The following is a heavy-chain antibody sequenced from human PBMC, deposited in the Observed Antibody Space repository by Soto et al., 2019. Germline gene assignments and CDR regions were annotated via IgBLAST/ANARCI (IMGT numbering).Heavy chain of an antibody. Sequence: ASVKVSCKASGYTFTSYAMHWVRQAPGQRLEWMGWINADNSNTKYAQKFQGRDTITRDTSASTAYMELSSLRSEDTAVYYCAKGYRLFVPWGLGTLVTVAS. CDR2: INADNSNT. CDR1: GYTFTSYA. CDR3: AKGYRLFVP. J-gene: IGHJ5*02. D-gene: IGHD6-13*01. V-gene: IGHV1-3*01.